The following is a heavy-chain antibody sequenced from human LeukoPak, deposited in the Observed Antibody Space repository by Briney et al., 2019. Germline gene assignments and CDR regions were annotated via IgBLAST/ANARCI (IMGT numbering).Heavy chain of an antibody. J-gene: IGHJ5*02. CDR1: GDSITNINYY. CDR2: VYYTATT. Sequence: SETLSLTCSVSGDSITNINYYWGWIRQPPGKGLEWIATVYYTATTYSNPSLKSRVTISVDSSKNEVSLKVTSVTAADTAVYYCARGDKAVTFGGVIVPFDPWGQGTLVTVSS. V-gene: IGHV4-39*07. D-gene: IGHD3-16*02. CDR3: ARGDKAVTFGGVIVPFDP.